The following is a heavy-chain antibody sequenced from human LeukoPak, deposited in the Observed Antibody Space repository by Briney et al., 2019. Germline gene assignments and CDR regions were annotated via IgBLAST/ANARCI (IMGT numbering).Heavy chain of an antibody. J-gene: IGHJ4*02. V-gene: IGHV4-34*01. Sequence: PSETLSLTCAVYGGSFSGYYWSWIRQPPGKGLEWIGEINHSGSTNYNPSLKCRVTISVDTSKNQFSLKLSSVTAADTAVYYCARGPIVVEPAAIGAFDHWGQGTLVTVSS. D-gene: IGHD2-2*02. CDR3: ARGPIVVEPAAIGAFDH. CDR2: INHSGST. CDR1: GGSFSGYY.